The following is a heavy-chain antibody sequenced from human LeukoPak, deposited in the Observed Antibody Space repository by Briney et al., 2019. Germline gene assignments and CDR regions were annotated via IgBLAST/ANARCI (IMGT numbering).Heavy chain of an antibody. J-gene: IGHJ4*02. D-gene: IGHD6-19*01. Sequence: GGSLRLSCAASGFTFSSYAMSWVRQAPGKGLEWVSAISGSGGSTYYADSVKGRFTISRDNSKNTLYLQMNSLRAEDTAVYYCASRHSSGWYPLYDYWGQGTLVTVSS. V-gene: IGHV3-23*01. CDR3: ASRHSSGWYPLYDY. CDR2: ISGSGGST. CDR1: GFTFSSYA.